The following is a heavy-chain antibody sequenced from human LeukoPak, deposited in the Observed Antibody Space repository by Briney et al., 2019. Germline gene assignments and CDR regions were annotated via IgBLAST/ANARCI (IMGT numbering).Heavy chain of an antibody. J-gene: IGHJ4*02. Sequence: SETLSLTCSVSGGSISNYYWSWIRQPAGKGLEWIGRIYASGSTNHNPSLKSRVTMSVDTSKDQLSLKLSSVTAAGTAMYYCARGRPYSASYYDSDYWGQGTLVTVSS. V-gene: IGHV4-4*07. CDR1: GGSISNYY. D-gene: IGHD1-26*01. CDR2: IYASGST. CDR3: ARGRPYSASYYDSDY.